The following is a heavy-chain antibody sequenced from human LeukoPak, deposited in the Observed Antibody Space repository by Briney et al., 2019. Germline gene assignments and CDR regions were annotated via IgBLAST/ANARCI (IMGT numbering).Heavy chain of an antibody. D-gene: IGHD2-15*01. CDR3: APRYCSGGSCPRIPP. Sequence: NPSETLSLTCAVYGGSFSGYYWSWIRQPPGKGLEWIGEINHSGSTNYNPSLKSRVTISVDTSKNQFSLKLSSVTAADTAVYYCAPRYCSGGSCPRIPPWGQGTLVTVSS. V-gene: IGHV4-34*01. CDR1: GGSFSGYY. CDR2: INHSGST. J-gene: IGHJ5*02.